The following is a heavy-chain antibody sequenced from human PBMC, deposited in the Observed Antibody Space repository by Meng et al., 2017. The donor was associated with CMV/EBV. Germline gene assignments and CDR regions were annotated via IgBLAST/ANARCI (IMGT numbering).Heavy chain of an antibody. CDR2: TYYRSKWYN. J-gene: IGHJ4*02. CDR1: GDSVSSNSAA. Sequence: SETLSLTCAISGDSVSSNSAAWNWIRQSPSRGLEWLGRTYYRSKWYNDYAVSVKSRITINPDTSKNQFSLQLNSVTPEDTAVYYCAKKSSSSSPRQYYFDYWGQGTLVTVSS. D-gene: IGHD6-6*01. V-gene: IGHV6-1*01. CDR3: AKKSSSSSPRQYYFDY.